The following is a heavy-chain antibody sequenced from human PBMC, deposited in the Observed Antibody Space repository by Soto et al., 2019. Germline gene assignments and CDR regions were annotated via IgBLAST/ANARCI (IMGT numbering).Heavy chain of an antibody. V-gene: IGHV4-31*03. CDR2: IYYSGST. J-gene: IGHJ6*02. CDR3: ARVCGTRGYDCVAV. CDR1: GGSISSGGYY. D-gene: IGHD5-12*01. Sequence: QVQLQESCPGRVKPSQTLSLTCTVSGGSISSGGYYWRWIRQHPGKGLYWIEYIYYSGSTYYNPSVKYRVTISVHTWRNQCSLKMSSVTAAGTVVYYCARVCGTRGYDCVAVWVQGTTVTVS.